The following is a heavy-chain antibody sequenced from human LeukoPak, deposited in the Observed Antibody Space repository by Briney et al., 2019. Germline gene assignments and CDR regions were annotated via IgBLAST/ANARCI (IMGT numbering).Heavy chain of an antibody. CDR3: ARVYSSGYFAGAFDI. J-gene: IGHJ3*02. CDR2: IYTSGSA. D-gene: IGHD3-22*01. V-gene: IGHV4-4*07. Sequence: SETLSLTCTVSGDSISSYYWSWIRQPAGKGLEWIGRIYTSGSANYNPSLKSRVTMSIDTSKNQFSPKLSSVTAADTAVYYCARVYSSGYFAGAFDIWGQGTMVTVSS. CDR1: GDSISSYY.